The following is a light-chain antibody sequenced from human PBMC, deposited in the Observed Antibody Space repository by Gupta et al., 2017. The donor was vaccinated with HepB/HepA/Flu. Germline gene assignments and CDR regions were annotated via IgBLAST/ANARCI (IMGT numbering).Light chain of an antibody. J-gene: IGKJ3*01. CDR3: QQRGNWPFT. V-gene: IGKV3-11*01. CDR1: QSVNSY. Sequence: ELVLQQSPVTLSWSPGERATISCRASQSVNSYLAWYLQKPGQAPRLLIYDASNRATGIPARFSGSGSGTDFTLTISSLEPEDFAVYYCQQRGNWPFTFGPGTKVEI. CDR2: DAS.